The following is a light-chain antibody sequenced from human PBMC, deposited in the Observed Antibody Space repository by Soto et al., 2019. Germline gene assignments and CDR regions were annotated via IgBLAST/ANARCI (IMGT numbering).Light chain of an antibody. CDR2: DVS. CDR3: QQRSNWPPLT. CDR1: QSVGNY. V-gene: IGKV3-11*01. J-gene: IGKJ4*01. Sequence: EIVLTQSPDTLSLSPGERATLSCRASQSVGNYLAWYQQKPGQAPRLLMFDVSNRATGIPARFSGSGSGTDFTLTISSLEPEDSAVYYCQQRSNWPPLTFGGGTKVEIK.